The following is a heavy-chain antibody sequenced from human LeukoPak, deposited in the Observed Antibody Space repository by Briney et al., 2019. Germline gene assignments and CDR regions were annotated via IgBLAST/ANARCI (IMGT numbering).Heavy chain of an antibody. CDR3: TRDLSGHYSIDY. J-gene: IGHJ4*02. CDR2: INSSSSYI. CDR1: GFTFSSYN. Sequence: GGSLRLSGAGSGFTFSSYNMNWVRQAPGKGLEWVSSINSSSSYIYYADSVKGRFTISRDNAKNSLYLQVNSLRPEDTAVYYCTRDLSGHYSIDYWGLGTLVTVSS. V-gene: IGHV3-21*01. D-gene: IGHD3-22*01.